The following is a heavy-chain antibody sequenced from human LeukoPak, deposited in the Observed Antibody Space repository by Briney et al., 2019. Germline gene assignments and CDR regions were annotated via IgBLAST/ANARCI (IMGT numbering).Heavy chain of an antibody. CDR3: ARGDPKAGSGYFDY. J-gene: IGHJ4*02. CDR1: GGTFSSYA. D-gene: IGHD6-25*01. V-gene: IGHV1-69*01. Sequence: GSSVKVSCKASGGTFSSYAISWVRQAPGQGLEWMGGIIPIFGTANYAQKFQGRVTITADESTSTAYMELSSLRSGDTAVYYCARGDPKAGSGYFDYWGQGTLVTVSS. CDR2: IIPIFGTA.